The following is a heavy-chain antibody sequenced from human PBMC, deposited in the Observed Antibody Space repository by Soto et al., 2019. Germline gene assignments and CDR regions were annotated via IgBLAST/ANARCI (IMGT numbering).Heavy chain of an antibody. J-gene: IGHJ6*02. D-gene: IGHD1-26*01. CDR2: IIPIFGTA. CDR1: GGTFSSYV. Sequence: SVKVSCKASGGTFSSYVISWVRQAPGQGLEWMGGIIPIFGTANYAQKFQGRVTITADESTSTAYMELSSLRSEDTAVYYCAREGGGELRYYYYGMDVWGQGTTVTVSS. CDR3: AREGGGELRYYYYGMDV. V-gene: IGHV1-69*13.